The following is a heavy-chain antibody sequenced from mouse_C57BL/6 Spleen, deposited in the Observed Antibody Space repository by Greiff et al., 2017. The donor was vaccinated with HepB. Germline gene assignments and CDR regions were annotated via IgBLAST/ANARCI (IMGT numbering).Heavy chain of an antibody. CDR2: IDPSDSYT. V-gene: IGHV1-69*01. Sequence: VQLQQPGAELVMPGASVKLSCKASGYTFTSYWMHWVKQRPGQGLEWIGEIDPSDSYTNYNQKFKGKSTLTVDKSSSIAYMQLSSLTSEDSAVYNDARIEVYDDDLDYWGQGTTLTVSS. CDR3: ARIEVYDDDLDY. J-gene: IGHJ2*01. D-gene: IGHD2-3*01. CDR1: GYTFTSYW.